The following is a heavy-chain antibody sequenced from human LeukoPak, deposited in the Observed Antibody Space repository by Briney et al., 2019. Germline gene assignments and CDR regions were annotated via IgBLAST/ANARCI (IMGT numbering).Heavy chain of an antibody. CDR3: ARDPPTKNYYYYYMDV. J-gene: IGHJ6*03. CDR1: GFRFSAYS. CDR2: VSYDGNER. D-gene: IGHD1-14*01. Sequence: PGGSLRLSCAASGFRFSAYSMHWVRQAPGKGLEWVAVVSYDGNERSSAESVKGRFSISRDNSKNTLYLQMGSLRIEDTAVYYCARDPPTKNYYYYYMDVWGKGTTVTVSS. V-gene: IGHV3-30*04.